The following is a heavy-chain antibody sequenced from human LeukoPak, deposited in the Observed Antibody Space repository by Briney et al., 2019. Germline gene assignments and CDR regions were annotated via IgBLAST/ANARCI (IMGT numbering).Heavy chain of an antibody. D-gene: IGHD4-17*01. CDR2: ISSSGST. Sequence: SQTLSLTCTVSGDSLSSGDYYWSWIRQPAGKGLEWIGRISSSGSTYYNPSLKSRVTISVDTSKNQFSLKLSSVTAADTAVYYCARGIDLDYGDYVGFDYWGQGTLVTVSS. CDR3: ARGIDLDYGDYVGFDY. CDR1: GDSLSSGDYY. V-gene: IGHV4-61*02. J-gene: IGHJ4*02.